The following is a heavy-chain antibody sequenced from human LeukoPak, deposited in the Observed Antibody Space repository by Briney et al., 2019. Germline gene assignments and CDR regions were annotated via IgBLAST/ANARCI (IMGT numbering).Heavy chain of an antibody. V-gene: IGHV3-66*01. CDR2: IYSGGST. CDR3: ARAGQLRYMDV. Sequence: GGSLRLSCAASGFTVSSNYMSWVRQAPGKGLEWVSVIYSGGSTYYADSVKGRFTISRDNSKNTLYLQMNSLRADDTANYYCARAGQLRYMDVWGKGTAVTVSS. CDR1: GFTVSSNY. J-gene: IGHJ6*03.